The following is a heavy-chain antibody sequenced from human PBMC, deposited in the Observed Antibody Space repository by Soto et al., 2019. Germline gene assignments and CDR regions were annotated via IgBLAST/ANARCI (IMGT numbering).Heavy chain of an antibody. V-gene: IGHV1-18*01. CDR3: ARGRYGDY. J-gene: IGHJ4*02. Sequence: VPLVQSGAGVKKPGASVKVSCKPSGYTFTGYGITWVRQAPGQGLEWMGWISAHNGNTDYAQKLQGRVIVTRDTSTSTAYMELRSLRSDDTAVYYCARGRYGDYWGQGALVTVSS. D-gene: IGHD1-1*01. CDR1: GYTFTGYG. CDR2: ISAHNGNT.